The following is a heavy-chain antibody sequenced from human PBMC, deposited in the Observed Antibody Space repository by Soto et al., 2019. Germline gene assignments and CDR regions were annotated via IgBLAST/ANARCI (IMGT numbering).Heavy chain of an antibody. CDR2: IYPGDSDT. V-gene: IGHV5-51*01. D-gene: IGHD4-17*01. CDR3: AREYKKTTSQVYYYYGMDV. J-gene: IGHJ6*02. Sequence: PGESLTISCKGSGYSFTSYWLGWVRQMPGKGLEWMGIIYPGDSDTRYSPSFQGQVTISADKSISTAYLQWSSLKASDTAMYYCAREYKKTTSQVYYYYGMDVWGQGTTVTVSS. CDR1: GYSFTSYW.